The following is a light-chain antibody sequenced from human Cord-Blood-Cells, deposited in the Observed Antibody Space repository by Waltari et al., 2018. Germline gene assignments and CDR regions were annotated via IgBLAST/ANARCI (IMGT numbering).Light chain of an antibody. V-gene: IGLV1-47*01. CDR1: SSNIGSNY. CDR3: AAWDDSLSGRV. Sequence: QSVLTQPPSASGTPGQRVTISCSGSSSNIGSNYVYWYQQLPGTAPKLLIYGNNQRPSGVPDRFSGSKSGTSASLAISGVRSEEEADYYCAAWDDSLSGRVFGGGTKLTVL. J-gene: IGLJ3*02. CDR2: GNN.